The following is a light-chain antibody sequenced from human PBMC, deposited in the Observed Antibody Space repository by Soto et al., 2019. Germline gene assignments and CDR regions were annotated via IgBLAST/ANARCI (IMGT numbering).Light chain of an antibody. CDR2: EGN. CDR1: SGSIASNY. V-gene: IGLV6-57*04. Sequence: NFMLTQPHSVSEPPGKTVTISCTRSSGSIASNYVQWYQQRPGSVPTTVIYEGNQRPSGVPDRFSGSTDGSSNSASLTISGLQTEDEADYYCQSYDSSTVVFGGGTQLTVL. J-gene: IGLJ2*01. CDR3: QSYDSSTVV.